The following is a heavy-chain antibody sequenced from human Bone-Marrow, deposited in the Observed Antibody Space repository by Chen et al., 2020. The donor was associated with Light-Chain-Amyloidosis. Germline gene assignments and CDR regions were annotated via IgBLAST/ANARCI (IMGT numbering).Heavy chain of an antibody. CDR1: GFNSRNAW. CDR2: IKSKVHGGTT. Sequence: EVQLVESGGGLVKSGGSLRLSCAASGFNSRNAWMSWVRQAPGKGLEWVGRIKSKVHGGTTDYAAPVEGRFTISRDDSRNTLYLQLDSLNTEDTAIYYCTAIVGSYDTFDFWGQGTMVIVSS. CDR3: TAIVGSYDTFDF. V-gene: IGHV3-15*01. D-gene: IGHD2-21*01. J-gene: IGHJ3*01.